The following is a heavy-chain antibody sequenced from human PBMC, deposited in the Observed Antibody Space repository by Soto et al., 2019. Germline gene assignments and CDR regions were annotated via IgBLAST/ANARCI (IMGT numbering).Heavy chain of an antibody. CDR3: ARGRFDANDFWSGIVAFDN. V-gene: IGHV1-69*06. CDR1: GDTFNSYA. CDR2: IIPMSGSA. Sequence: GASVKVSCKASGDTFNSYAIIWVRQAPGQGLEWMGGIIPMSGSANYAQRFQGRVTIAADKSTKTAYMELSSLRFEDTAVYYCARGRFDANDFWSGIVAFDNWGLGTMVTVSS. J-gene: IGHJ3*02. D-gene: IGHD3-3*01.